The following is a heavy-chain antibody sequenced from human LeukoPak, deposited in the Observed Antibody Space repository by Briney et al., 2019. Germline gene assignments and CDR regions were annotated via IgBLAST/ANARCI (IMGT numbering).Heavy chain of an antibody. J-gene: IGHJ6*02. CDR1: GFTFSSYS. V-gene: IGHV3-21*01. CDR2: ISSSSSYI. Sequence: GGSLRLSCAASGFTFSSYSMNWVHQALGKGLEWVSSISSSSSYIYYADSVKGRFTISRDNAKNSLYLQMNSLRAEDTAVYYCARATDYYDSSGYYPKYGMDVWGQGTTVTVSS. CDR3: ARATDYYDSSGYYPKYGMDV. D-gene: IGHD3-22*01.